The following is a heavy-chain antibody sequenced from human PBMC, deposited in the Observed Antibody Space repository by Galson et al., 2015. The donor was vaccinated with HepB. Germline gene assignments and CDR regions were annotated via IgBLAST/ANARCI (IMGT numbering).Heavy chain of an antibody. Sequence: SVKVSCKASGGTFSSYVTSWVRQAPGQGLEWMGGIIPVYGTANYAQKFQGRVTITADESTNTAYMELSSLRTEDTAVYYCARETHVIRYFDGLHDAFSIWGQGTMVTVSS. J-gene: IGHJ3*02. V-gene: IGHV1-69*13. CDR1: GGTFSSYV. CDR3: ARETHVIRYFDGLHDAFSI. D-gene: IGHD3-9*01. CDR2: IIPVYGTA.